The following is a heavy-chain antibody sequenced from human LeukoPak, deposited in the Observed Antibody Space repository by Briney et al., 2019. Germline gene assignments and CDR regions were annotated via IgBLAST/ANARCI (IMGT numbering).Heavy chain of an antibody. D-gene: IGHD6-19*01. CDR1: GYTFTSYY. Sequence: ASVKVSCKASGYTFTSYYMHWVRQAPGQGLEWMGLINPSGGSTSYAQKFQGRVTMTRDTSTSTVYMELSSLRSEDTAVYYCARDLAPYSSGWYASSWFDPWGQGTLVTVSS. J-gene: IGHJ5*02. CDR3: ARDLAPYSSGWYASSWFDP. V-gene: IGHV1-46*01. CDR2: INPSGGST.